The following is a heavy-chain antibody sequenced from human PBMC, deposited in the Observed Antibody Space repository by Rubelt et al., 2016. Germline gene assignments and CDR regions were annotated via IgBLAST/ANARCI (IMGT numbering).Heavy chain of an antibody. CDR3: ARGSGSTGWFDP. CDR1: SYY. V-gene: IGHV4-39*01. CDR2: IYYSGST. D-gene: IGHD3-3*01. J-gene: IGHJ5*02. Sequence: SYYWGWIRQPPGKGLEWIGSIYYSGSTYYNPSLKSRVTISVDTSKNQFSLKLSSVTAADTAVYYCARGSGSTGWFDPWGQGTLVTVSS.